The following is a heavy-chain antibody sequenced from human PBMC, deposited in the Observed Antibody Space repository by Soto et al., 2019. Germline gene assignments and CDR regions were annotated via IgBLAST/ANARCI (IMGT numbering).Heavy chain of an antibody. V-gene: IGHV1-69*10. D-gene: IGHD3-10*01. J-gene: IGHJ6*02. Sequence: SVKVSCKASGGTFSSYAISWVRQAPGQGHEWMGGIIPIFGIANYAQKFQGRVTITADKSTSTAYMELSSLRSEDTAVYYCASLMSSGYYYGMDVWGQGTTVTVS. CDR2: IIPIFGIA. CDR3: ASLMSSGYYYGMDV. CDR1: GGTFSSYA.